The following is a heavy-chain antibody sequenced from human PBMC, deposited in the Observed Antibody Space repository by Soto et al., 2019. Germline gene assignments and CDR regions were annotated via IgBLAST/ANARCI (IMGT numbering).Heavy chain of an antibody. J-gene: IGHJ5*02. CDR1: GGSISSYY. Sequence: SETLYLTCTVSGGSISSYYWSWIRQPPGKGLEWIGYIYYSGSTNYNPSLKSRVTISVDTSKNQFSLKLSSVTAADTAVYYCAREGYYDIDGYILDPWGQGTSVTVSS. D-gene: IGHD3-22*01. CDR2: IYYSGST. CDR3: AREGYYDIDGYILDP. V-gene: IGHV4-59*01.